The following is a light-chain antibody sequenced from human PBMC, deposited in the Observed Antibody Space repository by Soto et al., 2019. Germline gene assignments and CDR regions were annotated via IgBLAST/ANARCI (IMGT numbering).Light chain of an antibody. V-gene: IGLV4-60*02. CDR1: SGHSSYI. CDR2: LEGSGSY. Sequence: QSVLTQSSSASASLGSSVKLTCTLSSGHSSYIIAWHQQQPGKAPRYLMKLEGSGSYNKGSGVPDRFSGSSSGADRYLTISTLQFEDEADYYCETWDSNTHTGFGGGTKLTVL. J-gene: IGLJ3*02. CDR3: ETWDSNTHTG.